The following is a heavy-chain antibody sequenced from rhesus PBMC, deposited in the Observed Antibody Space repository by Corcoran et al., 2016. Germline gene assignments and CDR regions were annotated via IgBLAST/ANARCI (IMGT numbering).Heavy chain of an antibody. V-gene: IGHV3S25*01. D-gene: IGHD6-13*01. CDR3: AKPWGSWYYFDY. CDR1: GCTFSSHW. J-gene: IGHJ4*01. Sequence: EVQLVESGGGLAKPGGSLRLSCAASGCTFSSHWMNWVRQAPGQGLELVSASNNGGGSTSYADSVKGRFTISRDNSKNTLSLQMNSLRAEDTAVYYCAKPWGSWYYFDYWGQGVLVTVAS. CDR2: SNNGGGST.